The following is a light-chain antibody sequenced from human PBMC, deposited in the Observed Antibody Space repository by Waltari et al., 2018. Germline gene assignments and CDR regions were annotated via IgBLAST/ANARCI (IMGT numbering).Light chain of an antibody. CDR1: SSNIGAGYD. V-gene: IGLV1-40*01. J-gene: IGLJ3*02. Sequence: QSVLTQPPSVSGTPGQRVAISCTGSSSNIGAGYDVHWYQQLPGTAPKLLIYQTTTRPSGVPDRFSASKAGTSASLAITGLQAEDEADYFCQSYDSSLSGSRVFGGGTKLTVL. CDR3: QSYDSSLSGSRV. CDR2: QTT.